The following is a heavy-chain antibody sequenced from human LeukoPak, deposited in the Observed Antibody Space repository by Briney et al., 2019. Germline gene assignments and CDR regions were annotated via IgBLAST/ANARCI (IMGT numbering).Heavy chain of an antibody. CDR1: GFTFSSYE. V-gene: IGHV3-48*03. CDR3: LRGDRRDY. J-gene: IGHJ4*02. CDR2: ISSSGSTI. Sequence: PGGSLRLSCAASGFTFSSYEMKWVSQAPGKGLEWVSYISSSGSTIYYADSVKGRFIISRDNAKDSLYLQMNSLRVEDTAVYYCLRGDRRDYWGQGTLVTVSS.